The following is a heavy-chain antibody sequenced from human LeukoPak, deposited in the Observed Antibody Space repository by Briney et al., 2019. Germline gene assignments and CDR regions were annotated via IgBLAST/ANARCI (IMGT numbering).Heavy chain of an antibody. CDR2: INQDGSEK. Sequence: GGSLRLSCAASGVTFSSYWMSWVRQAPRKGLGRVANINQDGSEKYYEDSVKGRFTNSKDNANNSLYLQMTSLRADDTAVYYCANEGAYTSSSPTGYWGEGTLVTVSS. CDR1: GVTFSSYW. D-gene: IGHD6-6*01. CDR3: ANEGAYTSSSPTGY. J-gene: IGHJ4*02. V-gene: IGHV3-7*02.